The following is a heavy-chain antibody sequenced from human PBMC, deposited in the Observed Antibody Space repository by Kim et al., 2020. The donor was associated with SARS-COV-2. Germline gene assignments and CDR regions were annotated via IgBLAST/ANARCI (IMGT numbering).Heavy chain of an antibody. D-gene: IGHD3-10*01. CDR1: GGSFSGYY. CDR3: ARARIMVRGVIFIAWFDP. J-gene: IGHJ5*02. CDR2: INHSGST. V-gene: IGHV4-34*01. Sequence: SETLSLTCAVYGGSFSGYYWSWIRQPPGKGLEWIGEINHSGSTNYNPSLKSRVTISVDTSKNQFSLKLSSVTAADTAVYYCARARIMVRGVIFIAWFDPWGQGTLVTVSS.